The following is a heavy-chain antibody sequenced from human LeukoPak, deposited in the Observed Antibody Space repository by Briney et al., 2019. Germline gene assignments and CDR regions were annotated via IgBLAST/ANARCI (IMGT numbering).Heavy chain of an antibody. V-gene: IGHV4-59*01. Sequence: PSETLSRTCTVSGGSISSCYWSWIRQPPGKGLEWIGYIYYSGSTNYNPSLKSRVTISVDTSKNQFSLKLSSVTAADTAVYYCARERIMITFGGVIATYYFDYWGQGTLVTVSS. CDR3: ARERIMITFGGVIATYYFDY. CDR2: IYYSGST. D-gene: IGHD3-16*02. CDR1: GGSISSCY. J-gene: IGHJ4*02.